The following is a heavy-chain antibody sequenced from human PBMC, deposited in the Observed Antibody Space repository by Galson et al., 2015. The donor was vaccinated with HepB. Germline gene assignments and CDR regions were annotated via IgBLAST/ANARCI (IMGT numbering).Heavy chain of an antibody. Sequence: SLRLSCAASGFTFSSYAMHWVRQAPGKGLEYVSAISSNGGSTYYADSVKGRFTISRDNSKNTLYLQMSSLRAEDTAVYYCVKAADVLLWFGAYGMDVWGQGTTVTVSS. CDR1: GFTFSSYA. J-gene: IGHJ6*02. CDR3: VKAADVLLWFGAYGMDV. V-gene: IGHV3-64D*06. D-gene: IGHD3-10*01. CDR2: ISSNGGST.